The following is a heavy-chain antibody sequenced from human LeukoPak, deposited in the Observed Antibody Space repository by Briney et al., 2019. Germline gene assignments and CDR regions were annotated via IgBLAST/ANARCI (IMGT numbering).Heavy chain of an antibody. V-gene: IGHV1-18*01. CDR1: GYTFTSYG. Sequence: ASVKVSCKASGYTFTSYGISWVRQAPGQGLEWMGWISAYNGNTNYAQKLQGRVTMTTDTSTSTAYMELSRLRSDDTAVYYCARDLDEYIKNDYWGQGTLVTVSS. D-gene: IGHD6-6*01. CDR2: ISAYNGNT. J-gene: IGHJ4*02. CDR3: ARDLDEYIKNDY.